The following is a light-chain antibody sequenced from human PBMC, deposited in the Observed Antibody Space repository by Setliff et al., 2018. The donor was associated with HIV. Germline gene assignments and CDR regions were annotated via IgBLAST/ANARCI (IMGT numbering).Light chain of an antibody. CDR1: SSDVGGYNY. CDR3: SSYTSIYTLYV. Sequence: QSVLTQPASVSGSPGQSITISCTGTSSDVGGYNYVSWYQHHPGKAPKLMIYEVTNRPSGVSTRFSGSKSGNTASLTISGLQAEDDANYYCSSYTSIYTLYVFGTGTKVTVL. J-gene: IGLJ1*01. V-gene: IGLV2-14*01. CDR2: EVT.